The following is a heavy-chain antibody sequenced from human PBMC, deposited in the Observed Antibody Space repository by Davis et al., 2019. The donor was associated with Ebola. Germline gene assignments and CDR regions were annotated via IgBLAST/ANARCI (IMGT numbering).Heavy chain of an antibody. CDR3: ARGGSYGDYAPYYYGMDV. V-gene: IGHV3-53*04. D-gene: IGHD4-17*01. Sequence: GESLKISCAASGFTVSSNYMSWVRQAPGKGLEWVSVIYSGGSTYYADSVKGRFTISRHNSKNTLYLQMNSLRAEDTAVYYCARGGSYGDYAPYYYGMDVWGQGTTVTVSS. J-gene: IGHJ6*02. CDR1: GFTVSSNY. CDR2: IYSGGST.